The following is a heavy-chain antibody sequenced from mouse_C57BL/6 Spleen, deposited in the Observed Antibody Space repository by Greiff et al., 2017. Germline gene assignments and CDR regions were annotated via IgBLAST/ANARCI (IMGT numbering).Heavy chain of an antibody. D-gene: IGHD2-3*01. CDR2: IWWEDDK. CDR3: ARILDGYYGYFDY. Sequence: QVTLKESGPGILQPSQTLSLTCSFSGFSLSTFGMGVGWIRQPSGKGLEWLAHIWWEDDKYYNPALKIRLTISKDTSKNQVYLKITNVDTADTATYYCARILDGYYGYFDYWGQGTTLTVSS. CDR1: GFSLSTFGMG. V-gene: IGHV8-8*01. J-gene: IGHJ2*01.